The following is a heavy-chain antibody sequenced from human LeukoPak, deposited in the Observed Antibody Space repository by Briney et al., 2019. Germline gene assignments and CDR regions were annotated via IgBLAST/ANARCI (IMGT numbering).Heavy chain of an antibody. V-gene: IGHV4-34*01. CDR3: ARGRGYSYGYYNY. Sequence: PSETLSLTCAVYGGSFSGYYWSWIRQPPGKGLEWIGEINHSGSTNYNPSLKSRVTISVDTSKNQFSLKLSSVTAADTAVYYCARGRGYSYGYYNYWGRGTLVTVSS. D-gene: IGHD5-18*01. CDR1: GGSFSGYY. CDR2: INHSGST. J-gene: IGHJ4*02.